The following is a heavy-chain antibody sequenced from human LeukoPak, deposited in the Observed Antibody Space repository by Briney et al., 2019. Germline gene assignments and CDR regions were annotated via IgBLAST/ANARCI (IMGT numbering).Heavy chain of an antibody. Sequence: PGGSLKLSCAASGFTFSSYAMSWVRQAPGKGLEWVSAISGSGGSTYYADSVEGRFTISRDNSKNTLYLQMNSLRAEDTAVYYCAKDTRFGESGENWFDPWGQGTLVTVSS. D-gene: IGHD3-10*01. V-gene: IGHV3-23*01. CDR2: ISGSGGST. J-gene: IGHJ5*02. CDR3: AKDTRFGESGENWFDP. CDR1: GFTFSSYA.